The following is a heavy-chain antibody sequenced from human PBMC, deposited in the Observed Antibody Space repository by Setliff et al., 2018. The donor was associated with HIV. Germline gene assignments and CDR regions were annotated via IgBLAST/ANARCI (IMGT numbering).Heavy chain of an antibody. J-gene: IGHJ6*03. CDR2: ISAYNGHT. CDR3: ARLREMATINYYYNYMDV. V-gene: IGHV1-18*01. Sequence: ASVKVSCKASGYTFTSYGFSWVRQAPGQGLEWMGWISAYNGHTNYAQKFQGRLTITADGSTSTAYMELSSLRSEDTAVYYCARLREMATINYYYNYMDVWGKGTMVTVSS. CDR1: GYTFTSYG. D-gene: IGHD5-12*01.